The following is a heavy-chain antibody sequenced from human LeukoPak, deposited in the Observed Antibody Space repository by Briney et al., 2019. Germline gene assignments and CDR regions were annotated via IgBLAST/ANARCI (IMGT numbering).Heavy chain of an antibody. CDR3: ARGQYSSGWYDFEY. D-gene: IGHD6-19*01. Sequence: GGSLRLSCAASGFTFSSYSMNWVRQAPGKGLEWVSSISSSSSYIYYADSMKGRFTISRDNAKNSLYLQMNSLRAEDTAVYYCARGQYSSGWYDFEYWGQGTLVTVSS. CDR1: GFTFSSYS. CDR2: ISSSSSYI. V-gene: IGHV3-21*01. J-gene: IGHJ4*02.